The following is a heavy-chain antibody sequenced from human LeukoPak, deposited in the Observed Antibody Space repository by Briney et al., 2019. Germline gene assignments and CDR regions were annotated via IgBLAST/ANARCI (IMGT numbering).Heavy chain of an antibody. D-gene: IGHD2-2*01. V-gene: IGHV1-2*02. Sequence: DSVKLPCKASGYTFTDYYIHWVRQAPGQGLEWMGWINPKSGDTNYAQKFQGSVTMTRDTSISTAYMELSGLTSDDTSVYYCARDPAVLPNYVEIPAHAGFDSWGLGILVTVSS. CDR2: INPKSGDT. CDR3: ARDPAVLPNYVEIPAHAGFDS. J-gene: IGHJ4*02. CDR1: GYTFTDYY.